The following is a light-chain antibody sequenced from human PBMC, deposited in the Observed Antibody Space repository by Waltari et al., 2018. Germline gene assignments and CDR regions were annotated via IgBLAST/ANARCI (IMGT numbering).Light chain of an antibody. CDR1: SSDIGRYDL. CDR2: EVN. V-gene: IGLV2-8*01. Sequence: QSALTQPPSASGFPGQSVAISCTGTSSDIGRYDLVSWYQQHPGKAPKLIISEVNKRPSGVPDRFSGAKSGNTASLTVSGLQAEDEADYYCSSHGGSDKFYVFGTGTKVTV. J-gene: IGLJ1*01. CDR3: SSHGGSDKFYV.